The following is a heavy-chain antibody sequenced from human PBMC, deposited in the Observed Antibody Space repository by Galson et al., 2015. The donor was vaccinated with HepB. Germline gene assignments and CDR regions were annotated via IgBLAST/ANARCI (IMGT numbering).Heavy chain of an antibody. CDR1: GGSFSGYY. J-gene: IGHJ4*02. Sequence: SETLSLTCAVYGGSFSGYYWSWIRQPPGKGLEWIGEINHSGSTNYNPSLKSRVTISVDTSKNQFSLKLSSVTAADTAVYYCARRGFRGFWNIYDEQPFDYWGQGTLVTVSS. CDR2: INHSGST. CDR3: ARRGFRGFWNIYDEQPFDY. V-gene: IGHV4-34*01. D-gene: IGHD3-16*01.